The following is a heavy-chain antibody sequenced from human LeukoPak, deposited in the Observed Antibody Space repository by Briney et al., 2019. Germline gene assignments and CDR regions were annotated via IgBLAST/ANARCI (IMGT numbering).Heavy chain of an antibody. CDR1: GFTFGDHA. D-gene: IGHD5-18*01. Sequence: PGRSLRLSCTVSGFTFGDHAMSWVRQAPGKGLEWVGFIRSKTYGGTTEYAASVKGRFIISRDDSTSIAYPQMNSLKTEDTAVYYCTRGPIQLWLYHGMDVWGQGTTVTVSS. V-gene: IGHV3-49*04. CDR3: TRGPIQLWLYHGMDV. CDR2: IRSKTYGGTT. J-gene: IGHJ6*02.